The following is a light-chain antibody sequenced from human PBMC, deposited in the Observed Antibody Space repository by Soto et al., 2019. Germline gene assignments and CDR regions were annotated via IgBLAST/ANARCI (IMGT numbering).Light chain of an antibody. V-gene: IGKV3-20*01. J-gene: IGKJ1*01. CDR3: QQYDSSWT. CDR1: QSVPSNF. CDR2: GVS. Sequence: EIVLTQSPGTLSLSPGERATLSCRASQSVPSNFLAWYQQKPGQAPILLIYGVSRRASGIPDRFSGSGSGTDFTLTISRLEPEDFAVYYCQQYDSSWTFGQGNKLEIK.